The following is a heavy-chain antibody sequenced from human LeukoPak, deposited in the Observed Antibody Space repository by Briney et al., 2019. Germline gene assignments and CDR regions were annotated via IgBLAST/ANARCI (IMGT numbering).Heavy chain of an antibody. Sequence: GGSLRLPCAASGFTFSSYAMHWVRQAPGKGLEWVAVISYDGSNKYYADSVKGRFTIPRDNSKNTLYLQMNSLRAEDTAVYYCARDPMVRGVIGKFDYWGQGTLVTVSS. J-gene: IGHJ4*02. CDR1: GFTFSSYA. CDR3: ARDPMVRGVIGKFDY. V-gene: IGHV3-30-3*01. D-gene: IGHD3-10*01. CDR2: ISYDGSNK.